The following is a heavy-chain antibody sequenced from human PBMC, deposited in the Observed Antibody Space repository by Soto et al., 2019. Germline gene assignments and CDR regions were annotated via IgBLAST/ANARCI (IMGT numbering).Heavy chain of an antibody. CDR3: AKRGYWGMNVDTAMVAPYYYYYYMDV. J-gene: IGHJ6*03. CDR1: GFTFSSYA. D-gene: IGHD5-18*01. CDR2: ISGSGGST. V-gene: IGHV3-23*01. Sequence: GGSLRLSCAASGFTFSSYAMSWVRQAPGKGLEWVSAISGSGGSTYYADSVKGRFTISRDNSKDTVYLQMNSLGAEDTAVYYCAKRGYWGMNVDTAMVAPYYYYYYMDVWGKGTTVTVSS.